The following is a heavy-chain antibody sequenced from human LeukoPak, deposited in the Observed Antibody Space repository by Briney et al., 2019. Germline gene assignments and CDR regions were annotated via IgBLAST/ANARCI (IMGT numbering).Heavy chain of an antibody. CDR3: AKDETYYDILTGYPEPDY. D-gene: IGHD3-9*01. Sequence: GGSLRLSCAASGFTFSSYGMHWVRQAPGKGLEWVAFIRYDGSNKYYADSVKGRFTISRDNSKNTLYLQMNSLRAEDTAVYCCAKDETYYDILTGYPEPDYWGQGTLVTVSS. V-gene: IGHV3-30*02. J-gene: IGHJ4*02. CDR1: GFTFSSYG. CDR2: IRYDGSNK.